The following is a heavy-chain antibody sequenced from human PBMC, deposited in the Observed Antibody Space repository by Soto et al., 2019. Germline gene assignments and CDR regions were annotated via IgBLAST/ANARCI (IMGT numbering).Heavy chain of an antibody. CDR1: GGTFSSYA. J-gene: IGHJ6*02. CDR3: ARGAVVTATQTYYYYYYGMDV. V-gene: IGHV1-69*12. D-gene: IGHD2-21*02. Sequence: QVQLVQSGAEVKKPGSSVKVSCKASGGTFSSYAISWVRQAPGQGLEWMGGIIPIFGTANYAQKFQGRVTMPADEATXXAXMXXSSLRSEDTAVYYCARGAVVTATQTYYYYYYGMDVWGQGPTVTVSS. CDR2: IIPIFGTA.